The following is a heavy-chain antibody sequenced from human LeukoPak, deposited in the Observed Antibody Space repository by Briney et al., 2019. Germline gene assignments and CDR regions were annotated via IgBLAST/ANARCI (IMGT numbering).Heavy chain of an antibody. CDR3: ARQMPSDGWFDP. J-gene: IGHJ5*02. Sequence: AETLSLTCTLSGGSISSTTYYWGWIRQPPGKGLEWIASISDTGAAYYNPSLNSRVTISVDRSKSQFFLNVRSVTAADTAVYYCARQMPSDGWFDPWGQGTLVTVSS. V-gene: IGHV4-39*01. CDR2: ISDTGAA. CDR1: GGSISSTTYY. D-gene: IGHD2-2*01.